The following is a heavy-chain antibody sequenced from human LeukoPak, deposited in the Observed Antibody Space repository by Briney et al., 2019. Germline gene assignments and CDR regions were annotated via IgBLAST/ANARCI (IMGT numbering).Heavy chain of an antibody. D-gene: IGHD1-1*01. V-gene: IGHV3-7*01. Sequence: GGSLRLSCTASGFSFSSYWMSWVRQAPGKGLEWVANIKQDGSDKYYVDSVKGRFTISRDNAKNSLYLQMNSLRAEDTAVYYCARVLLERPGIDSFDMWGQGTMVTVSS. CDR2: IKQDGSDK. J-gene: IGHJ3*02. CDR3: ARVLLERPGIDSFDM. CDR1: GFSFSSYW.